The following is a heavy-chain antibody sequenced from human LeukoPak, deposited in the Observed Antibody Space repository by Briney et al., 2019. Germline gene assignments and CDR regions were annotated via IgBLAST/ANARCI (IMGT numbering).Heavy chain of an antibody. D-gene: IGHD3-16*01. CDR1: GGSISSYY. Sequence: PSETLSLTCTVSGGSISSYYWSWIRQPPGKGLEWIGYIYYSGSTNYNPSLKSRVTISVDTSKNQFSLKLSPVTAADTAVYYCGGEGYFDYVGGSYVFFGSPRSDAFDIWGQGKMVTVS. CDR3: GGEGYFDYVGGSYVFFGSPRSDAFDI. CDR2: IYYSGST. V-gene: IGHV4-59*01. J-gene: IGHJ3*02.